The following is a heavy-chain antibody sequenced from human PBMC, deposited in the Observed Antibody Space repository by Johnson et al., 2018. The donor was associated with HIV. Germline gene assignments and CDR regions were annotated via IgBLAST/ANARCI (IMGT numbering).Heavy chain of an antibody. Sequence: VQLVESGGGVVRPGGSLRLSCAASGFRFDDYGMTWVRPAPGEGLEWVSGVNWNGDITGYADSVKGRSTISRDNSNNTLYLQMNSQRAEDTAVYYCAARIAVADDDAFDIWGQGTMVTVSS. J-gene: IGHJ3*02. CDR2: VNWNGDIT. D-gene: IGHD6-19*01. CDR1: GFRFDDYG. V-gene: IGHV3-20*04. CDR3: AARIAVADDDAFDI.